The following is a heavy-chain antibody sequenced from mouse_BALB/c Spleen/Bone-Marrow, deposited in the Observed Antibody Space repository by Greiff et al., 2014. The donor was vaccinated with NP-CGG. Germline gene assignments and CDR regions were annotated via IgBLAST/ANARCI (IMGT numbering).Heavy chain of an antibody. Sequence: VQLKESGPELVKPGASVKISCKASGYSFTGYFMNWVKQSHGKSLEWIGMINPYDGDTFYNQKFKDKATLTVDKSSSTAYMQLRSLTSEYAAYYYCGSGRAWFAYWGQGTLVTVSA. J-gene: IGHJ3*01. CDR3: GSGRAWFAY. V-gene: IGHV1-20*01. CDR1: GYSFTGYF. CDR2: INPYDGDT.